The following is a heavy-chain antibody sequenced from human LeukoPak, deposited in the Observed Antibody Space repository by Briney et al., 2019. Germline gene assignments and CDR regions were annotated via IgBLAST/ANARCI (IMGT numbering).Heavy chain of an antibody. V-gene: IGHV3-21*01. Sequence: GGSLRLSCAASGFTFSSYSMNWVRQAPGKGLEWVSSISSSSSYIYYADSVKGRFTSSRDNAKNSLYLQMNSLRAEDTAVYYCARKRIAAAHWFDPWGQGTLVTVSS. CDR2: ISSSSSYI. J-gene: IGHJ5*02. CDR1: GFTFSSYS. D-gene: IGHD6-13*01. CDR3: ARKRIAAAHWFDP.